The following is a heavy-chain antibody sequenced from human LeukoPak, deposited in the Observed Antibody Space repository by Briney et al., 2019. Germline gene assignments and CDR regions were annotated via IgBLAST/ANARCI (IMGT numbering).Heavy chain of an antibody. CDR2: ISSSSSYI. Sequence: GGSLRLSCAAPGFTFSSYSMNWVRQAPGEGLEWVSSISSSSSYIYYADSVKGRFTISRDNAKNSLYLQMNSLRAEDTAVYYCARSFLSIAAAATDYWGQGTLVTVSS. V-gene: IGHV3-21*01. D-gene: IGHD6-13*01. CDR3: ARSFLSIAAAATDY. CDR1: GFTFSSYS. J-gene: IGHJ4*02.